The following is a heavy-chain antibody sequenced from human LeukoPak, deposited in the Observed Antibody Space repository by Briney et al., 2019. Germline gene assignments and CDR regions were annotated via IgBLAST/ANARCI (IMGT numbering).Heavy chain of an antibody. J-gene: IGHJ4*02. CDR3: AKDPYYYDSSGYYESEK. Sequence: PGGSLRLSCAASGFTFSSYGMHWVRQAPGKGLEWVAVISFDGSNKYYADSVKGRFTISRDNSKNTLYLQMNSLRAEDTAVYYCAKDPYYYDSSGYYESEKWGQGTLVTVSS. V-gene: IGHV3-30*18. D-gene: IGHD3-22*01. CDR1: GFTFSSYG. CDR2: ISFDGSNK.